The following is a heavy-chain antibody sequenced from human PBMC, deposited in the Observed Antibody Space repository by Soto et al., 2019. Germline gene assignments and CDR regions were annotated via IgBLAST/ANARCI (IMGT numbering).Heavy chain of an antibody. J-gene: IGHJ4*02. D-gene: IGHD2-2*01. Sequence: QVQLQESGPGLVKPSETLSLTCTVSGGSISSYYWSWIRQPPGKGLEWIGYISYSGTTNYNPSLKSRVFISVDTSKSQFSLNLSFVTAADTALYFCVRHISGTIDYWGQGTLVTVSS. CDR1: GGSISSYY. CDR3: VRHISGTIDY. CDR2: ISYSGTT. V-gene: IGHV4-59*01.